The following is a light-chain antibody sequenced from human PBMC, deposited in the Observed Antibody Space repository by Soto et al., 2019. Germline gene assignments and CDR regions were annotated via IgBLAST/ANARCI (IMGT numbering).Light chain of an antibody. V-gene: IGKV1-12*01. CDR2: AAT. CDR3: LQDYSFPLT. CDR1: QDIGDW. Sequence: DIQMTQSPSSVSASVGDRVTIACRASQDIGDWLIWYQQKPGKAPKVLIYAATNLQSGAPSRFSGSGSGTDFTLTISCLQSEDFATYYCLQDYSFPLTFGGGTKVDIK. J-gene: IGKJ4*01.